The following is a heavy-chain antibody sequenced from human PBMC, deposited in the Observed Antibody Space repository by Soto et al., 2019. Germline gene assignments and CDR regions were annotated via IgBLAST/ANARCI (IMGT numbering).Heavy chain of an antibody. CDR1: GGSFSGYY. V-gene: IGHV4-34*01. D-gene: IGHD3-3*01. CDR3: ARGXVYDFWSAYYYYYGMDV. Sequence: PSETLSLTCAVYGGSFSGYYWSWIRQPPGKGLEWIGEINHSGSTNYNPSLKSRVTISVDTTKNQFSLKLSSVTAADTAVYYCARGXVYDFWSAYYYYYGMDVWGQGTTVTVSS. J-gene: IGHJ6*02. CDR2: INHSGST.